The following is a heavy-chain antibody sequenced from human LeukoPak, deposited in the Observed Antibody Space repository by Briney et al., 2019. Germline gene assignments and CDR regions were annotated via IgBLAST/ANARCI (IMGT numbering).Heavy chain of an antibody. D-gene: IGHD3-22*01. J-gene: IGHJ4*02. Sequence: GGSLRLSCVAPGFTVSSYWMSWVRQAPGKGLEWVANIKQDGSEKYYVDSVKGRFTISRDNAKNSLYLQMNSLRAEDTAVYYCARENYGSSGSFDSWGQGTLVTVSS. CDR1: GFTVSSYW. CDR2: IKQDGSEK. V-gene: IGHV3-7*01. CDR3: ARENYGSSGSFDS.